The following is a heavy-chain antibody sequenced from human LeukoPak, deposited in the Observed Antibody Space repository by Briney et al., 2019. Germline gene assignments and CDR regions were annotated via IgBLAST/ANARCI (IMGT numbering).Heavy chain of an antibody. D-gene: IGHD2-15*01. V-gene: IGHV1-2*02. CDR2: INPNTGDT. CDR1: GYAFIDYY. Sequence: GASVKVSFKASGYAFIDYYLHWVRQAPGQGLEWMGCINPNTGDTNSAQNFQGRVIMTRDTSITTAYMELSRLKSDDTALYYCASKGAGHCYDASCMGSFDLWGQGTTVAVSS. J-gene: IGHJ3*01. CDR3: ASKGAGHCYDASCMGSFDL.